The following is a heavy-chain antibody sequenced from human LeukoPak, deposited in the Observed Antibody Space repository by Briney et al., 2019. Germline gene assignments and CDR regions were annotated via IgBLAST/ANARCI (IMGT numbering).Heavy chain of an antibody. D-gene: IGHD5-18*01. V-gene: IGHV3-73*01. CDR1: GFTFSGSA. Sequence: GGSLRLSCAASGFTFSGSAMHWVRQASGKGLEWVGRIRSKANSYATAYAASVKGRFTISRDDSKNTAYPQMNSLKTEDTAVYYCTSRGYSYGSPSYYFDYWGQGTLVTVSS. J-gene: IGHJ4*02. CDR2: IRSKANSYAT. CDR3: TSRGYSYGSPSYYFDY.